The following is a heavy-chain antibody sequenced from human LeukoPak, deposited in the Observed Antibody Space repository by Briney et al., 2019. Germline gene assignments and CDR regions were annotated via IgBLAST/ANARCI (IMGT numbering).Heavy chain of an antibody. V-gene: IGHV1-69*05. D-gene: IGHD3-22*01. CDR1: GGTFSNYA. CDR2: IIPIFGTT. J-gene: IGHJ4*02. Sequence: GSSVKVSCKASGGTFSNYAITWVRQAPGQGLEWMGGIIPIFGTTNYAQKFQGRITITTDESTSTAYMELSSLRSEDTAVYYCASRVFYYDTSGLDYWGPRTLVTVSS. CDR3: ASRVFYYDTSGLDY.